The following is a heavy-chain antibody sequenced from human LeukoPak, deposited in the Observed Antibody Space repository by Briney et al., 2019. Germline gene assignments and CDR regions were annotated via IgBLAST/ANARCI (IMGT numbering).Heavy chain of an antibody. Sequence: PGGSLRLSCAASGLSIRDYWMNWVRLVPGKGLEWVANINEDGTIQDYVASVRGRFTISRNNAKNSLYLQMNSLGAEDTAVYYCASRESSMARSHWGHGTLVTVSS. CDR1: GLSIRDYW. J-gene: IGHJ4*01. CDR3: ASRESSMARSH. CDR2: INEDGTIQ. V-gene: IGHV3-7*01. D-gene: IGHD3-10*01.